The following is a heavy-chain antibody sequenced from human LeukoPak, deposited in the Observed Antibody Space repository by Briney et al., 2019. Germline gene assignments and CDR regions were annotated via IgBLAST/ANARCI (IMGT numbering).Heavy chain of an antibody. CDR3: AKVGSGSYLYYFDY. CDR2: ISYDGSNK. J-gene: IGHJ4*02. D-gene: IGHD1-26*01. Sequence: LGGSLRLSCAASGFTFSSYGMHWVRQAPGKGLEWVAVISYDGSNKYYADSVKGRFTISRDNSKNTLYLQMNSLRAEDTAVYYCAKVGSGSYLYYFDYWGQGTLVTVSS. V-gene: IGHV3-30*18. CDR1: GFTFSSYG.